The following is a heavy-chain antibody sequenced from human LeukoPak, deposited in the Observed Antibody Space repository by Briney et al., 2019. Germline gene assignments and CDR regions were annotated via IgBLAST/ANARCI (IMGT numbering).Heavy chain of an antibody. Sequence: ASVKVSRKASGYTFTGYYMHWVRQAPGQGLEWMGWINPNSGGTNYAQKFQGRVTMTRDTSISTAYMELSRLRSDDTAVYYCARSGRTGDYTFDYWGQGTLVTVSS. CDR1: GYTFTGYY. D-gene: IGHD7-27*01. V-gene: IGHV1-2*02. J-gene: IGHJ4*02. CDR2: INPNSGGT. CDR3: ARSGRTGDYTFDY.